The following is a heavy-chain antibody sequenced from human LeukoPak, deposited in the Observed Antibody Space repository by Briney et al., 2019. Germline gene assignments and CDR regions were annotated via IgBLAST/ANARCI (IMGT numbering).Heavy chain of an antibody. CDR2: IYYSGST. CDR1: GGSISSSSYY. Sequence: PSETLSLTCTVSGGSISSSSYYWDWIRQPPGKGLEWIGTIYYSGSTYYNPSLKSRVTISVDTSKNEFSLNLSSVTAADTAVYYCAGAYCGGDCYSGRAFDIWGQGTMVTVSS. CDR3: AGAYCGGDCYSGRAFDI. D-gene: IGHD2-21*02. V-gene: IGHV4-39*01. J-gene: IGHJ3*02.